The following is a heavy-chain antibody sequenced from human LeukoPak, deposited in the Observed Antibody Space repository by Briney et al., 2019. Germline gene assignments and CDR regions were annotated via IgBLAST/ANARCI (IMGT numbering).Heavy chain of an antibody. CDR2: IYHTGNT. CDR3: ARDNGDYPYYFDS. V-gene: IGHV4-30-2*01. CDR1: GGSISSGGYS. D-gene: IGHD4-17*01. J-gene: IGHJ4*02. Sequence: PSQTLSLTCAVSGGSISSGGYSWNWIRQPPGKGLEWIGYIYHTGNTYYNPSLRSRVTISLDKSKNQFSLKLNSVTAADTAVYYCARDNGDYPYYFDSWGRGARVTVSS.